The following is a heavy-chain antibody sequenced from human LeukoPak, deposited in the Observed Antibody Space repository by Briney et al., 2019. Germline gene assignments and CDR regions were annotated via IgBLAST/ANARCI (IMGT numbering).Heavy chain of an antibody. CDR3: AKDRSVGGRGGIDS. CDR1: GFSLDDYA. CDR2: IFYNGDSI. J-gene: IGHJ4*02. Sequence: SLRLSCTVSGFSLDDYAMHWVRQAPGKGLEWVSGIFYNGDSIGYAASVKGRFTISRDNDKKSMYLQMNNLGSEDTAFYYCAKDRSVGGRGGIDSWGQGTLVIVSS. V-gene: IGHV3-9*01. D-gene: IGHD1-14*01.